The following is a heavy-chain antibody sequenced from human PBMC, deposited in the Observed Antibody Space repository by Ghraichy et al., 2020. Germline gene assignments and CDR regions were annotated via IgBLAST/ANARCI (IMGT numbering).Heavy chain of an antibody. V-gene: IGHV3-72*01. CDR2: TKNKANKYTT. Sequence: GGSLRLSCAASGFTFSDHYMDWVRQAPGKGLEWVGRTKNKANKYTTEYATSLKGRFTVSRDYSENFLYLHMDNLKTEDTAVYYCARGLNSFDVWGRGTMVIVSS. J-gene: IGHJ3*01. CDR3: ARGLNSFDV. CDR1: GFTFSDHY.